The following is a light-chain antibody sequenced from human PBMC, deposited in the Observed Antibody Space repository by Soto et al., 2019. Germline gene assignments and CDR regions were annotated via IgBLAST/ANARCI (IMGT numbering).Light chain of an antibody. Sequence: QAVVTQPPSASGTPGQTVTISCSGSRSNIGSNTANWFQQVPGTAPKLLIYSQNQRPSGVPDRFSGSKSGTSASLAISGLQSEDEADYYCGAWDDSLNGVVFGGGTKLTVL. J-gene: IGLJ2*01. CDR2: SQN. CDR1: RSNIGSNT. V-gene: IGLV1-44*01. CDR3: GAWDDSLNGVV.